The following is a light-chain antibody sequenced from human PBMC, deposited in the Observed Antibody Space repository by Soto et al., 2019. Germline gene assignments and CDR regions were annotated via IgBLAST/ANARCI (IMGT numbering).Light chain of an antibody. CDR2: GAS. V-gene: IGKV3D-20*02. CDR1: QSVSSSY. J-gene: IGKJ5*01. Sequence: EIVLTQSPGTLSLSPGERATLSCRASQSVSSSYLAWYQQKPGQAPRLLIHGASSRATGIPDRISGSGSGTDFTLTISRLEPEDFAVYYCQQRSNWPSTFGQGTRLEIK. CDR3: QQRSNWPST.